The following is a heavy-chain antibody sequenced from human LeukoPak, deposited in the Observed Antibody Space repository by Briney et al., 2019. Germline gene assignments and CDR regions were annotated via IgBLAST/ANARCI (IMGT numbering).Heavy chain of an antibody. CDR3: AGYLGSYYYYFDY. D-gene: IGHD1-26*01. Sequence: ASVKVSCKTSGYSFTSYYIHWVRQAPGQGLEWMGWINPSSGGTEYAQKFQGRVTMTGDTSISTAYMELSRLRSDDTAVYYCAGYLGSYYYYFDYWGQGTLVTVSS. V-gene: IGHV1-2*02. J-gene: IGHJ4*02. CDR1: GYSFTSYY. CDR2: INPSSGGT.